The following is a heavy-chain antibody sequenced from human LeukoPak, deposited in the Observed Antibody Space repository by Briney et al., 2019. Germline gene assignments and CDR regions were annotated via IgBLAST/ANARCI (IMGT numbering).Heavy chain of an antibody. V-gene: IGHV4-34*01. CDR2: INHRGDT. CDR1: GGSFSGYY. D-gene: IGHD3-10*01. Sequence: SETLSLTCAVSGGSFSGYYWSWIRQPPGKGLEWIGEINHRGDTHSTPSLKSRVTVSVDTSKNQFSLNLRSVTAADTAVYFCARVRDFGSGSYYNGIDFWGQGTLVTVSP. J-gene: IGHJ4*02. CDR3: ARVRDFGSGSYYNGIDF.